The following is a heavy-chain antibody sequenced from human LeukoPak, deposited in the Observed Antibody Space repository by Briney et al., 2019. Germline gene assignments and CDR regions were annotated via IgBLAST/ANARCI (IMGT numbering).Heavy chain of an antibody. D-gene: IGHD3-22*01. CDR2: ISYDGSNK. Sequence: PGGSLRLSCAASGFTFSSYAMHWVRQAPGKGLEWVAVISYDGSNKYYADSVKGRFTISRDNSKNTLYLQMNSLRAEDTAVYYCARELYYDSSGYSLGLLDYWGQGTLVTVSS. V-gene: IGHV3-30-3*01. J-gene: IGHJ4*02. CDR1: GFTFSSYA. CDR3: ARELYYDSSGYSLGLLDY.